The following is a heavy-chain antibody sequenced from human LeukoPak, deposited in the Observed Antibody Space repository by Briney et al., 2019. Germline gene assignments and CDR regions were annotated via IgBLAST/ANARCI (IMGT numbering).Heavy chain of an antibody. Sequence: SETLSLTCTVSGGSVSSGSYYWSWIRQPPGKGLEWIAYIYYSGNTNYNPSLKSRVTISVDTFKNQFSLKLTSVTAADTAVYYCARVVTTGSYFDYWGQGTLVTVSS. V-gene: IGHV4-61*01. CDR3: ARVVTTGSYFDY. J-gene: IGHJ4*02. CDR2: IYYSGNT. D-gene: IGHD4-17*01. CDR1: GGSVSSGSYY.